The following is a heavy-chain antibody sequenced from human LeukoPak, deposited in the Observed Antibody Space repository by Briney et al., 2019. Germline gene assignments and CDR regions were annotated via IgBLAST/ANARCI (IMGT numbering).Heavy chain of an antibody. V-gene: IGHV3-48*01. CDR1: GFTFSSYS. CDR3: ARDADYGDYPGL. Sequence: PRGSLRLSCAASGFTFSSYSMNWVRQAPGKGLEWVSYISSSSSTIYYADSVKGRFTISRDNAKNSLYLQMNSLRAEDTAVYYCARDADYGDYPGLWGQGTLVTVSS. CDR2: ISSSSSTI. D-gene: IGHD4-17*01. J-gene: IGHJ4*02.